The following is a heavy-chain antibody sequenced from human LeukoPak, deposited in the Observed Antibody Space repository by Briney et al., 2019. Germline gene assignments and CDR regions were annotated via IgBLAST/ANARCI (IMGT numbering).Heavy chain of an antibody. CDR1: GYSFTSYW. CDR3: ARQYNYYGSGGSYFDY. CDR2: IYPGDSET. V-gene: IGHV5-51*01. D-gene: IGHD3-10*01. Sequence: GESLKISCKGSGYSFTSYWIGWVRQRPGKGLEWMGVIYPGDSETRYSPSFQAQVTISADESISTAYLQWNSLKASDTAMYYCARQYNYYGSGGSYFDYWGQGTPVSVSS. J-gene: IGHJ4*02.